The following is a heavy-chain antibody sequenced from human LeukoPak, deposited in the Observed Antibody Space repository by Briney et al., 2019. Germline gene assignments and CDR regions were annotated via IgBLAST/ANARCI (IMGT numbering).Heavy chain of an antibody. CDR3: AREVSDYDILTGWIDY. CDR1: GVSIRSGSYY. V-gene: IGHV4-61*02. Sequence: SETLSLTCTVSGVSIRSGSYYWSWIRQPAGEGLEWIGRIYTSGTTNYNPSLKSRVTISVGTSKSQFSLKLSSVTAADTAVYYCAREVSDYDILTGWIDYWGQGALVSVSS. CDR2: IYTSGTT. J-gene: IGHJ4*02. D-gene: IGHD3-9*01.